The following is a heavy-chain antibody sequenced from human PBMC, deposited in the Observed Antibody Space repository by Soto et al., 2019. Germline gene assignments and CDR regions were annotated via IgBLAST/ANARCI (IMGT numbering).Heavy chain of an antibody. V-gene: IGHV4-4*02. CDR1: NDSINTNNW. Sequence: PSETLSLTCAVSNDSINTNNWWSCVRQSPAKGLEWIGEVYPDGNTNYRPSLKSRLTISVDKSKNQFSLRMNSVTAADTAIYYCARGGSLSGFYGFWSGYYVSWGQGLLVTVSS. J-gene: IGHJ5*02. D-gene: IGHD3-3*01. CDR3: ARGGSLSGFYGFWSGYYVS. CDR2: VYPDGNT.